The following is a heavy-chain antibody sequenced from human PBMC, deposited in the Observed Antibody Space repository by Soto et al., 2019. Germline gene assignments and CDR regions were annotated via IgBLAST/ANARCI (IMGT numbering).Heavy chain of an antibody. CDR2: IYYSGST. J-gene: IGHJ5*02. CDR3: ARDGGGYCSGGSCYFNWFDP. D-gene: IGHD2-15*01. V-gene: IGHV4-59*01. CDR1: CGSISNFY. Sequence: PSETLSLTCTVSCGSISNFYWSWIRQPPGKGLEWIGYIYYSGSTNYNPSLKSRVTISVDTSKNQFSLKLSSVTAADTAVYYCARDGGGYCSGGSCYFNWFDPWGQGTLVTVSS.